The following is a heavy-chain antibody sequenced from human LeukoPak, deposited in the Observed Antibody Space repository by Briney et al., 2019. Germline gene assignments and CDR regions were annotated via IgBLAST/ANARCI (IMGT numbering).Heavy chain of an antibody. J-gene: IGHJ4*02. CDR3: AYRNNFEY. CDR1: GFTFGDYY. V-gene: IGHV3-11*03. CDR2: ISNTITYT. Sequence: GGSLRLSCAASGFTFGDYYMTWIRQAPGKGLEWVSYISNTITYTNYADSVRGRFTISRDDAKRTVDLQMDNLRAEDTAIYYCAYRNNFEYWGQGALVTVSS. D-gene: IGHD1-26*01.